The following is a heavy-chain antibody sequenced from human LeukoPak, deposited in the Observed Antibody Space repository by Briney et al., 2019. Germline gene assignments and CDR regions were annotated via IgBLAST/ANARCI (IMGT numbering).Heavy chain of an antibody. V-gene: IGHV3-11*01. CDR1: GFTFSDYY. Sequence: GGSLRLSCAASGFTFSDYYMTWSRQAPGKGLEWVSYISTSGTTIYYADSVKGRFTISRDNAKNSLYLQMNSLRAEDTAVYYCARGLYDSSGYGASDIWGQGTMVTVSS. D-gene: IGHD3-22*01. CDR2: ISTSGTTI. J-gene: IGHJ3*02. CDR3: ARGLYDSSGYGASDI.